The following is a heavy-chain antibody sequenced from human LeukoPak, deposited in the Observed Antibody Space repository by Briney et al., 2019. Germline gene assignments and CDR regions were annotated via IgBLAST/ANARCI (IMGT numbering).Heavy chain of an antibody. V-gene: IGHV3-23*01. D-gene: IGHD6-19*01. CDR1: GFTFNTYG. J-gene: IGHJ4*02. CDR3: AKRAVSGLYYFDY. CDR2: VIPSGGST. Sequence: GGSLGLSCAASGFTFNTYGMSWVRQAPGKGLEWVSSVIPSGGSTFYADSVKGRFTISRDNSKDTLFLQMNSLRAEDTAVCYCAKRAVSGLYYFDYWGQGTLVTVSS.